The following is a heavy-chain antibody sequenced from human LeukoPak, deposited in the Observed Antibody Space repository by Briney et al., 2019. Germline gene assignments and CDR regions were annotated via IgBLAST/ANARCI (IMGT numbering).Heavy chain of an antibody. CDR3: AGGIAAAGTNYMDV. CDR2: IFYRGSI. CDR1: DDSISSYH. Sequence: SETLSLTCSVSDDSISSYHWNWIRQSPGKGLEWIGYIFYRGSISYNPSLKSRVTISADASKNQISLKLSSVTAADTAVYYCAGGIAAAGTNYMDVWGKGTTVTVSS. D-gene: IGHD6-13*01. V-gene: IGHV4-59*08. J-gene: IGHJ6*03.